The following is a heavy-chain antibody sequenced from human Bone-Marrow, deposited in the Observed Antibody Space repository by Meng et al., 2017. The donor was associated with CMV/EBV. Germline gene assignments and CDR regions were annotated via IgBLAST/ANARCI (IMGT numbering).Heavy chain of an antibody. J-gene: IGHJ3*02. CDR3: ARGQPVPAAIRDGAFDI. Sequence: SETLSLTCAVYGGSFRGYYWSWIRQPPGKGLEWIGEINHSGSTNYNPSLKSRVTISVDTSKNQFSLKLSSVTAADTAVYYCARGQPVPAAIRDGAFDIWGQGTMVTVSS. CDR1: GGSFRGYY. CDR2: INHSGST. D-gene: IGHD2-2*02. V-gene: IGHV4-34*01.